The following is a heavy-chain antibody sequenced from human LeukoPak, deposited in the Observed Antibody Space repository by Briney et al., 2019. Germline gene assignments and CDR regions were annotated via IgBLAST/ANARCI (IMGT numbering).Heavy chain of an antibody. Sequence: GASVKVSCKASGYTFTGYYMHWVRQAPGQGLEWMGWINPNSGDTNYAQKFQGRVTMTRDTSISTAYMELSRLRSDDTAVYYCARVRYRLAETYIDYWGQGTLVTVSS. CDR2: INPNSGDT. D-gene: IGHD3-16*01. J-gene: IGHJ4*02. V-gene: IGHV1-2*02. CDR1: GYTFTGYY. CDR3: ARVRYRLAETYIDY.